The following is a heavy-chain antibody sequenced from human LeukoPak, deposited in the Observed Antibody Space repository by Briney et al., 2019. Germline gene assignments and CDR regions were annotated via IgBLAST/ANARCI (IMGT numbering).Heavy chain of an antibody. Sequence: SETLSLTCTVSGGSISSSSYYWGWIRQPPGKGLEWIGSIYYSGSTYYNPSLKSRVTISVDTSKNQFSLKLSSVTAADTAVYYCARVPYYYDSSGYIDYWGRGTLVTVSS. V-gene: IGHV4-39*07. CDR2: IYYSGST. J-gene: IGHJ4*02. CDR3: ARVPYYYDSSGYIDY. D-gene: IGHD3-22*01. CDR1: GGSISSSSYY.